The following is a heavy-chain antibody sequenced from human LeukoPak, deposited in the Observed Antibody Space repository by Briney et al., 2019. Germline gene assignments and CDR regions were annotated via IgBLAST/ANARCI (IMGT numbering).Heavy chain of an antibody. J-gene: IGHJ5*02. CDR1: GGSISSGSYY. D-gene: IGHD3-22*01. V-gene: IGHV4-61*02. CDR3: ARGPAYYYDSSGYYYFDR. Sequence: SQTLSLTCTVSGGSISSGSYYWSWIRQPAGKGLEWIGRIYTSGSTNYNPSLKSRVTISVDTSKNQFSLKLSSVTAADTAVYYCARGPAYYYDSSGYYYFDRWGQGTLVTVSS. CDR2: IYTSGST.